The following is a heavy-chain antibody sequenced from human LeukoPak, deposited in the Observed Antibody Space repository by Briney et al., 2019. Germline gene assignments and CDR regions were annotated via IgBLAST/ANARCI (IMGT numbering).Heavy chain of an antibody. CDR1: GYTFTSYD. J-gene: IGHJ4*02. CDR2: ISAYNGNT. Sequence: ASVKVSCKASGYTFTSYDISWVRQAPGQGLERMGWISAYNGNTNYAQKLQGRVTMTTDTSTSTAYMELRSLRSDDTAVYYCARDPVGYSYGYGVDYWGQGTLVTVSS. V-gene: IGHV1-18*01. CDR3: ARDPVGYSYGYGVDY. D-gene: IGHD5-18*01.